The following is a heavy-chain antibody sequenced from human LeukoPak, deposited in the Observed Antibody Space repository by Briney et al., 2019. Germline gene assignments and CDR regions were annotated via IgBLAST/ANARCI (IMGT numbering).Heavy chain of an antibody. CDR2: VKQDGSER. Sequence: GGSLRLSCAASGFTFSSYWMSWVRQAPGKGLEWVANVKQDGSERYYVDSVKGRFTISRDNAKNSLYLQMNSLRAEDTAVYYCARGYSSSWYSYYYYMDVWGKGTTVTVSS. D-gene: IGHD6-13*01. V-gene: IGHV3-7*01. CDR3: ARGYSSSWYSYYYYMDV. J-gene: IGHJ6*03. CDR1: GFTFSSYW.